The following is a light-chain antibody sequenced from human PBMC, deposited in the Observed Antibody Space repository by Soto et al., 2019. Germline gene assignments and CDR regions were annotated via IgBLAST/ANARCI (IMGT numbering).Light chain of an antibody. CDR2: GAS. J-gene: IGKJ3*01. V-gene: IGKV3D-20*02. CDR3: QQRSNWPPRFT. CDR1: QSVSTRY. Sequence: ESMLTQSPGTLSLSPGERATLSCRASQSVSTRYLAWYQQKPGQAPRLLIYGASIRATGIPDRFSGSGSGTDFTLTISSLEPEDFAVYYCQQRSNWPPRFTFGPGTKVDIK.